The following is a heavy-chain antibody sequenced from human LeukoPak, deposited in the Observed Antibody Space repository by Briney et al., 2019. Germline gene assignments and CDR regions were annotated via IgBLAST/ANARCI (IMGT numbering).Heavy chain of an antibody. D-gene: IGHD6-6*01. CDR2: IIPILGIA. CDR3: ARSSSIAARPPYY. Sequence: SVTVSCTASGGTFSSYAISWVRQAPGQGLAWMGRIIPILGIANYAQKFQGRVTITADKSTSTAYMELSSLRSEDTAVYYCARSSSIAARPPYYWGQGTLVTVSS. J-gene: IGHJ4*02. V-gene: IGHV1-69*04. CDR1: GGTFSSYA.